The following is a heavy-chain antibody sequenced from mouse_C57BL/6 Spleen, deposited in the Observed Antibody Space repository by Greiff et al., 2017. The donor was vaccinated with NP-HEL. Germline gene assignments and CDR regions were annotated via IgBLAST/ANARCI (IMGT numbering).Heavy chain of an antibody. J-gene: IGHJ3*01. CDR1: GYTFTDYN. D-gene: IGHD2-4*01. CDR3: ARTSIYYDYDGFAY. CDR2: INPNNGGT. V-gene: IGHV1-22*01. Sequence: EVQLQQSGPELVKPGASVKMSCKASGYTFTDYNMHWVKQSHGKSLEWIGYINPNNGGTSYNQKFKGKATLTVNKSSSTAYMELRSLTSEDSAVYYCARTSIYYDYDGFAYWGQRTLVTVSA.